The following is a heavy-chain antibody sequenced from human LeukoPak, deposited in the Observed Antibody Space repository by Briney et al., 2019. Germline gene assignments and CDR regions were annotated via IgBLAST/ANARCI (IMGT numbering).Heavy chain of an antibody. CDR2: IKQDGSEK. J-gene: IGHJ6*03. CDR1: GFTFSSYW. V-gene: IGHV3-7*01. Sequence: GGSRRLSCAASGFTFSSYWMSWARQAPGKGQEWVANIKQDGSEKHYVNSVKGRFTISRDNAKNSLYLQMNSLRPEDTAVYYCARDPYYYYYYMDVWGKGTTVTVSS. CDR3: ARDPYYYYYYMDV.